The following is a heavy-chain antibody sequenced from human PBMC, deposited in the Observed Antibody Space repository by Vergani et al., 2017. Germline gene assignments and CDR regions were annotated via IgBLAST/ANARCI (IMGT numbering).Heavy chain of an antibody. V-gene: IGHV1-46*01. J-gene: IGHJ5*02. CDR2: INPSGGST. Sequence: QVQLVQSGAEVKKPGASVKVSCKASGYTFTSYYMHWVRQAPGQGLEWMGIINPSGGSTSYAQKFQGRVTMTRDTATSTVYMELSSLRSEDTAVYYCARAPSLELLFPSINWFDPWGQGTLVTVSS. D-gene: IGHD3-3*01. CDR1: GYTFTSYY. CDR3: ARAPSLELLFPSINWFDP.